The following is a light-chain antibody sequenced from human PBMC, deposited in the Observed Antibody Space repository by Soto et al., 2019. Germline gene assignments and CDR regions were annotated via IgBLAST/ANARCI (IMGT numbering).Light chain of an antibody. J-gene: IGLJ3*02. V-gene: IGLV3-21*02. CDR2: DDT. CDR3: QVRDSSNDYLV. Sequence: SSELTQPPSVSVAPGQTARITCEGHNIGSKSVHWYQLRPGQAPVVVVYDDTDRPSGIPERFSGSNSGNTATLTITRVEAGDGAGYYCQVRDSSNDYLVFGGGTQLTVL. CDR1: NIGSKS.